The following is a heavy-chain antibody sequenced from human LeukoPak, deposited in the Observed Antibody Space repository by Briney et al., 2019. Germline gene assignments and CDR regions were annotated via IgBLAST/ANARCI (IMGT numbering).Heavy chain of an antibody. J-gene: IGHJ4*02. V-gene: IGHV4-59*01. CDR3: ARGEYSGYDYVGRPIWYYFDY. Sequence: LSLTCTVSGGSISSYYWSWVRQPPGKGLEWVGYIYYSGSTNYNPSLKSRVTISVDTSKNQFSLKLSSVTAADTAVYYCARGEYSGYDYVGRPIWYYFDYWGQGTLVTVSS. D-gene: IGHD5-12*01. CDR2: IYYSGST. CDR1: GGSISSYY.